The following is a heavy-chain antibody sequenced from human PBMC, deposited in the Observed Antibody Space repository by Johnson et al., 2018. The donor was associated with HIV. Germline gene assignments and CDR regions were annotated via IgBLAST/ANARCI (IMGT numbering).Heavy chain of an antibody. CDR2: IWYDGSNK. CDR3: AKEYSSSWPDQYAFDI. Sequence: QVQLVESGGGLVQPGRSLRLSCAASGFTFSSYGMHWVRQAPGKGLEWVAVIWYDGSNKYYADSVKGRFTISRDNSKNTLYLQMNSLRAEDTAVYYCAKEYSSSWPDQYAFDIWGQGTMVTVSS. J-gene: IGHJ3*02. D-gene: IGHD6-13*01. CDR1: GFTFSSYG. V-gene: IGHV3-33*06.